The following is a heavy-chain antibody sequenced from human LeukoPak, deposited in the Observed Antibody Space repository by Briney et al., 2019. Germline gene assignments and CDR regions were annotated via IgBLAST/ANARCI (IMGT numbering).Heavy chain of an antibody. D-gene: IGHD2-15*01. V-gene: IGHV1-69*04. J-gene: IGHJ3*02. CDR1: GGTFSSYA. CDR2: IIPILGIA. CDR3: ARRDPSFRSGGSCRYWDTYCDAFDI. Sequence: GASVKVSCKASGGTFSSYAISWVRQAPGQGLEWMGRIIPILGIADYAQKFQGRVTITADKSTSTAYMELSSLRSEDTAVYYCARRDPSFRSGGSCRYWDTYCDAFDIWGQGTMVTVSS.